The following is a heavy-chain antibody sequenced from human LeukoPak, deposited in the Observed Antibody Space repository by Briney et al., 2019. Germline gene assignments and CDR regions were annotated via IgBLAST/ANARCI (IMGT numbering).Heavy chain of an antibody. CDR2: IYYSGST. CDR1: GGSISSYY. D-gene: IGHD6-19*01. CDR3: ARDQRVAGLDY. J-gene: IGHJ4*02. V-gene: IGHV4-59*01. Sequence: SETLSLTCTVSGGSISSYYWSWIRQPPGRGREWIGYIYYSGSTNYNPSLKSRVTISVDTSKNQFSLKLSSVTAADTAVYYCARDQRVAGLDYWGQGTLVTVSS.